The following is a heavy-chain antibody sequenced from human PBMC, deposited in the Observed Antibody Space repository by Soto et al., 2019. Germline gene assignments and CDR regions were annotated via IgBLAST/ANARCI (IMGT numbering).Heavy chain of an antibody. CDR1: GGSISSGDYY. J-gene: IGHJ6*02. CDR2: IYYSGST. CDR3: AREGGWIYYCYGMDV. D-gene: IGHD5-12*01. V-gene: IGHV4-30-4*01. Sequence: QVQLQESGPGLVKPSQTLSLTCTVSGGSISSGDYYWSWIRQPPGKGLEWIGYIYYSGSTYYNPSLKSRVTISVDTSKNQVSLKLGSVTAADTAVYYCAREGGWIYYCYGMDVWGQGTTVTVSS.